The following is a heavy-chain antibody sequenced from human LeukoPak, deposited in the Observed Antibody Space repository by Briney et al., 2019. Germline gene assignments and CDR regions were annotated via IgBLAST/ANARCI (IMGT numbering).Heavy chain of an antibody. J-gene: IGHJ6*02. D-gene: IGHD7-27*01. CDR3: ARLQGRWGGRYYYYYGMDV. Sequence: GESLKISCKGSGYSFTTYWIGWVRQMPGKGLEWMGIIYPGDSETRYSPSFQGQVTISADKSITTAYPHWSSLKASDTAMYYCARLQGRWGGRYYYYYGMDVWGQGTTVTVSS. CDR1: GYSFTTYW. CDR2: IYPGDSET. V-gene: IGHV5-51*01.